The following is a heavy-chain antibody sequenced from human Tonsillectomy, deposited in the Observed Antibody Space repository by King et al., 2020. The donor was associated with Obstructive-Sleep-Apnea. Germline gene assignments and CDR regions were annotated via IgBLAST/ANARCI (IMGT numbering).Heavy chain of an antibody. Sequence: QLQESGPGLVKPSETLSLSCTVSGGSISSSNYYWGWIRQPPGKGLEWIGNIYYSGRTYSNPSLKSRVTISVDTPKNQFSLKVSSVTAADTAVYYCAGDPYSSGWYWYVDLWGRGTLVTVSS. J-gene: IGHJ2*01. CDR2: IYYSGRT. V-gene: IGHV4-39*07. CDR1: GGSISSSNYY. CDR3: AGDPYSSGWYWYVDL. D-gene: IGHD6-19*01.